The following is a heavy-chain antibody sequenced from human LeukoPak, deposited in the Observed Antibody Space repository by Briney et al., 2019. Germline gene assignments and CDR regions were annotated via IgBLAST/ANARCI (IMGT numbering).Heavy chain of an antibody. Sequence: ASETLSLTCAVYGGSVRDNYWSWIRQPPGKGLEWIGEIHHSGSTKYNPSLKSRVTISLDTSKNQFSLKLNSMTAADTAVYYCAGHVSAAAGGRWGQGTLVTVSS. D-gene: IGHD6-13*01. V-gene: IGHV4-34*01. CDR3: AGHVSAAAGGR. CDR2: IHHSGST. CDR1: GGSVRDNY. J-gene: IGHJ4*02.